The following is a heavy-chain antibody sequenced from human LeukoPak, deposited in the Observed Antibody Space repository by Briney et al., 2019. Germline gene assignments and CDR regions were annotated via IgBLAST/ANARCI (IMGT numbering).Heavy chain of an antibody. D-gene: IGHD5-18*01. J-gene: IGHJ4*02. Sequence: SETLSLTCTVSGGSISSGSYYWSWFRQPAGKGLEWIGRIYTSGSTNYIPSFKTREPISVDTSKNQYSLKLSSVTAADTAVYYCAREGYSYGYFVDYWGQGTLVTVSS. V-gene: IGHV4-61*02. CDR3: AREGYSYGYFVDY. CDR1: GGSISSGSYY. CDR2: IYTSGST.